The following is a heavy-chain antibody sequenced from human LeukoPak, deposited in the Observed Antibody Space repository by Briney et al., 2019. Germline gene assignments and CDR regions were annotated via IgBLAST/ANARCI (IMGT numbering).Heavy chain of an antibody. CDR1: GFTFISYR. J-gene: IGHJ3*02. CDR3: ARVTSSRGAIDI. V-gene: IGHV3-74*01. CDR2: INSDGGST. Sequence: GGSLRLSCAASGFTFISYRMYWGRHAPGKGLVWVSCINSDGGSTTYAESVKGRFTISRDNAKNTLSLQMNSLRAEDTAVYYCARVTSSRGAIDIWGQGTMVTVSS. D-gene: IGHD6-13*01.